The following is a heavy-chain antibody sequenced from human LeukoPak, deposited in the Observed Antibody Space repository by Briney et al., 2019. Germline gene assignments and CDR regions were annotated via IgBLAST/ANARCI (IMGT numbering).Heavy chain of an antibody. CDR1: GYTFTSYD. V-gene: IGHV1-8*01. D-gene: IGHD3-22*01. J-gene: IGHJ6*03. CDR3: AIVLTMTYYYYYMDV. Sequence: VASVKVSCKASGYTFTSYDINWVRQATGQGLEWMGWMNPNSGNTGYAQKFQGRVTMTRNTSISTAYMELSSLRSEDTAVYYCAIVLTMTYYYYYMDVWGQGTTVTVSS. CDR2: MNPNSGNT.